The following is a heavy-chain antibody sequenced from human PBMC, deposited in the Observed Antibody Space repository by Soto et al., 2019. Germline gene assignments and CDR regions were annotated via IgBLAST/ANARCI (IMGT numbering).Heavy chain of an antibody. CDR1: GGSLSGYY. Sequence: QVQLQQWGAGLLKPSETLSLNCAVTGGSLSGYYWSWIRQPPGKGLEWIGEVKDGGHTNYSPSLRGRVTISSDTSNNQFSLRLNSVTPADTGVYYCARGQEGVVATHWDQGSLVTVSS. CDR2: VKDGGHT. CDR3: ARGQEGVVATH. V-gene: IGHV4-34*01. J-gene: IGHJ4*02. D-gene: IGHD5-12*01.